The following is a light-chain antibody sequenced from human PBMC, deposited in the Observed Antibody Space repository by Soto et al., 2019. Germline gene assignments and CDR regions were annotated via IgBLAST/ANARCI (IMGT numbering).Light chain of an antibody. Sequence: PGERATLSCRASQRVSSYLAWYQQKPGQAPRLLIYDASNRATGIPARFSGSGSGTDFTLTISSLEPEDFAVYYCQQRSNWSPGFTFGGGTKVEIK. CDR1: QRVSSY. V-gene: IGKV3-11*01. CDR2: DAS. J-gene: IGKJ4*01. CDR3: QQRSNWSPGFT.